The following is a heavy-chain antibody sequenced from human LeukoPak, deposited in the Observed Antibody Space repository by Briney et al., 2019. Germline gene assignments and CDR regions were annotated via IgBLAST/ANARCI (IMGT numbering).Heavy chain of an antibody. V-gene: IGHV3-9*01. Sequence: PGRSLRLSCAASGFTFDDYAMHWVRQAPGKGLEWVSGISWNSGSIGYADSVKGRFTISRDNAKNSLYLQMNSLRAEDTALYYCAKDIHRFPPMVRGVISLEYYYYGMDVWGQGTTVTVSS. D-gene: IGHD3-10*01. CDR2: ISWNSGSI. J-gene: IGHJ6*02. CDR1: GFTFDDYA. CDR3: AKDIHRFPPMVRGVISLEYYYYGMDV.